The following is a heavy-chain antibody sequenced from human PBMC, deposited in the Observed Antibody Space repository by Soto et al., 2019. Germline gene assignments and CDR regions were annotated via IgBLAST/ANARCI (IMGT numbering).Heavy chain of an antibody. D-gene: IGHD6-6*01. CDR2: ISYDGSNK. J-gene: IGHJ6*02. Sequence: GGSLRLSCAASGFTFSSYAMHWVRQAPGKGLEWVAVISYDGSNKYYADSVKGRFTISRDNSKNTLYLQMNSLRAEDTAVYYCARDEGSSGHYYYYYGMDVWGQGTTVTVSS. CDR1: GFTFSSYA. CDR3: ARDEGSSGHYYYYYGMDV. V-gene: IGHV3-30-3*01.